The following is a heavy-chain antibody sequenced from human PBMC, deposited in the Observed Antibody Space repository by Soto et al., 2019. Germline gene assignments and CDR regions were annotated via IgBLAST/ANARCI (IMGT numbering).Heavy chain of an antibody. CDR1: GFPFTTYG. V-gene: IGHV3-30*03. CDR2: ISYDGSNT. CDR3: VGGQYYFDY. D-gene: IGHD3-10*01. Sequence: QVLLVESGGGVVQPGRSLRLSCAASGFPFTTYGMHWVREGPGKGLEWVAVISYDGSNTYYADSVKGRLTISRDNSKNTLYLQMNSLRTADTALYYCVGGQYYFDYRGQGTLVTVSS. J-gene: IGHJ4*02.